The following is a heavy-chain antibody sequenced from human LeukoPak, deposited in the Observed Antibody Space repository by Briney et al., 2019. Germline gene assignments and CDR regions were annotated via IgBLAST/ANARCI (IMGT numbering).Heavy chain of an antibody. CDR2: ISSSSSYI. CDR1: GFTFSSYS. J-gene: IGHJ6*02. Sequence: GGSLRLSCAASGFTFSSYSMNWVRQAPGKGLEWVSSISSSSSYIYYADSVKGRFTISRDSAKNSLYLQMNSLRAEDTAVYYCARTYDFWSGYSPYYYYGMDVWGQGTTVTVSS. CDR3: ARTYDFWSGYSPYYYYGMDV. V-gene: IGHV3-21*01. D-gene: IGHD3-3*01.